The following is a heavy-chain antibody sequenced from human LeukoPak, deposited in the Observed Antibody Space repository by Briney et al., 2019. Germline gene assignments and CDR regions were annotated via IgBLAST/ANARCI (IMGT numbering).Heavy chain of an antibody. CDR1: GYTFTSYA. J-gene: IGHJ4*02. V-gene: IGHV1-3*01. CDR3: ARDLRLVYFDY. Sequence: ASVKVSCKASGYTFTSYAMHWVRQAPGQRLEWKGWINAGNGNTKYSQKFQGRVTITRDTSASTAYMELSSLRSEDTAVYYCARDLRLVYFDYWGQGTLVTVSS. CDR2: INAGNGNT. D-gene: IGHD6-19*01.